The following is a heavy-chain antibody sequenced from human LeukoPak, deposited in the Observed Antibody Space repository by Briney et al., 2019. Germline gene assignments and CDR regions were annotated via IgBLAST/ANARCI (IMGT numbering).Heavy chain of an antibody. V-gene: IGHV3-23*01. CDR3: ASLWFGEGIDY. Sequence: GGSLRLSCAASGFTFSSYAMSWVRQAPGKGLEWVSAISGSGGSTYYADSVKGRFTISRDNAKNSLYLQMNSLRADDPAVYYCASLWFGEGIDYWGQGTLVTVSS. CDR2: ISGSGGST. CDR1: GFTFSSYA. D-gene: IGHD3-10*01. J-gene: IGHJ4*02.